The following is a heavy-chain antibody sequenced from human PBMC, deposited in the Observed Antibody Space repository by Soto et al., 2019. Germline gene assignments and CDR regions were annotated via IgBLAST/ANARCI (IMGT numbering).Heavy chain of an antibody. CDR3: AKDPGYDYYYYYMDV. Sequence: EVQLLESGGGLVQPGGSLRLSCAASGFTFSSYAMSWVRQAPGKGLEWVAAISGSGGSKYYADSVKGRFTISRDNSKNTLYLQMNSLRAEDTAVYYCAKDPGYDYYYYYMDVWGKGTTVTVSS. J-gene: IGHJ6*03. D-gene: IGHD5-18*01. CDR1: GFTFSSYA. V-gene: IGHV3-23*01. CDR2: ISGSGGSK.